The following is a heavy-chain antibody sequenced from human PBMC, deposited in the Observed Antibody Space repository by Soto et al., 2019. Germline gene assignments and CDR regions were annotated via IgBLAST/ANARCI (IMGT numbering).Heavy chain of an antibody. Sequence: PSETLSLTCTVSGGSISSGGYYWSWIRQHPGKGLEWIGYIYYSRNTYYNPSLKSRVTISVDTSKNQFSLKLSSVTAADTAVYYCARSERGGTYYDFWSGYLAFDYWGQGTLVTVSS. J-gene: IGHJ4*02. D-gene: IGHD3-3*01. CDR1: GGSISSGGYY. CDR3: ARSERGGTYYDFWSGYLAFDY. CDR2: IYYSRNT. V-gene: IGHV4-31*03.